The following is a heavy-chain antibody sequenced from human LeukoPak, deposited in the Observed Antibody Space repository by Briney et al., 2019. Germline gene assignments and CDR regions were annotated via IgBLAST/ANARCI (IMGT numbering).Heavy chain of an antibody. V-gene: IGHV3-21*01. Sequence: PGGSLRLSCKTSEFSFSAYTTNWIRQAPGKGLEWVSSIGASVYYGDSVRGRFTISRDDTKNSIYLQMDSLRVDDTAVYFCARDKPGIAAPDVWGKGTTVTVSS. CDR2: IGASV. CDR3: ARDKPGIAAPDV. D-gene: IGHD6-13*01. CDR1: EFSFSAYT. J-gene: IGHJ6*04.